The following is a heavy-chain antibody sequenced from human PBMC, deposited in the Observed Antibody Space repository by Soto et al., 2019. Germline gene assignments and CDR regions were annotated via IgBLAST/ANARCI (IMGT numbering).Heavy chain of an antibody. CDR1: GFTFSSYA. V-gene: IGHV3-23*01. J-gene: IGHJ5*02. D-gene: IGHD3-3*01. CDR2: ISGSGGST. CDR3: AKDAEGLEWFNGWFDP. Sequence: EVRLLESGGGLVQPGGSLRLSCAASGFTFSSYAMSWVRQAPGKGLEWVSAISGSGGSTSYADSVKGRFTISRDNSKNTRYLQRNSLRAEDTAVYYCAKDAEGLEWFNGWFDPWGQGTLVTVSA.